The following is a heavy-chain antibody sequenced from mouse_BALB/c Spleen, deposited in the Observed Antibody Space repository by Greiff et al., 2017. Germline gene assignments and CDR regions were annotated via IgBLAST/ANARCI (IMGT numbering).Heavy chain of an antibody. CDR1: GFTFSSYT. V-gene: IGHV5-12-2*01. Sequence: EVKLVESGGGLVQPGGSLKLSCAASGFTFSSYTMSWVRQTPEKRLEWVAYISNGGGSTYYPDTVKGRCTISRDNAKNTLYLQMSSLKSEDTAMYYCARHGRYDDWYFDVWGAGTTVTVSA. CDR3: ARHGRYDDWYFDV. D-gene: IGHD2-14*01. J-gene: IGHJ1*01. CDR2: ISNGGGST.